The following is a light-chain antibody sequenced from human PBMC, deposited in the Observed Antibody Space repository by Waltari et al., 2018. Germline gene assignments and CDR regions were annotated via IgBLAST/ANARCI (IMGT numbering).Light chain of an antibody. J-gene: IGKJ1*01. CDR3: QKYNMARWT. V-gene: IGKV1-27*01. CDR1: QGISNY. CDR2: AAP. Sequence: DIQMTQSPSSLSASVGDRVTITCRASQGISNYVAWFQQKPGKVPKLLIYAAPTLQSGVPSRFSGSGSGTDFTLTISSLQPEDVATYYCQKYNMARWTFGQGTRVEIK.